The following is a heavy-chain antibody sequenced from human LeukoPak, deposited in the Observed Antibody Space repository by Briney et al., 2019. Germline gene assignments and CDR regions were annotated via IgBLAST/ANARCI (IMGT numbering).Heavy chain of an antibody. J-gene: IGHJ4*02. Sequence: PGGSLRLSCAVSGFTLNSNAMCWVRQAPGKGLEWVSAISRIGVTTYYADSVEGRLTISRDTSKNTLYLQMNTLRPEDTAVYYCAKEEVPNDYWGQGTLVTVSS. D-gene: IGHD2-2*01. CDR3: AKEEVPNDY. CDR2: ISRIGVTT. CDR1: GFTLNSNA. V-gene: IGHV3-23*01.